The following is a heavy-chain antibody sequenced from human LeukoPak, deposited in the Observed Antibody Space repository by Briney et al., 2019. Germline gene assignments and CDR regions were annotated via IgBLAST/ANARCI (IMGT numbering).Heavy chain of an antibody. Sequence: PGGSLRLSCAASGFTFSSYSMNWVRQAPGKGLERVSSISSSSSYVYYADSVKGRFTISRDNAKNSLYLQMNSLRAEDTAVYYCAREGNDFNPAEYFQHWGQGTLVTVSS. J-gene: IGHJ1*01. CDR1: GFTFSSYS. V-gene: IGHV3-21*01. CDR2: ISSSSSYV. D-gene: IGHD2-21*02. CDR3: AREGNDFNPAEYFQH.